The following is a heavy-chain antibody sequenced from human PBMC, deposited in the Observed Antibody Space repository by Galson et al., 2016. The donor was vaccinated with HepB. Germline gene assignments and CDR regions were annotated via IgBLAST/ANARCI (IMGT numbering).Heavy chain of an antibody. CDR3: TRGDGYQMLPFEY. D-gene: IGHD2-2*01. J-gene: IGHJ4*02. CDR1: GFTVSSKY. V-gene: IGHV3-66*01. CDR2: LYSGGAT. Sequence: SLRLSCAASGFTVSSKYMNWVRQAPGKGLEWVSVLYSGGATYYADSVKGRFTISRDNSKNTLYLQMNSLRAEDSAVYYCTRGDGYQMLPFEYWGQGTQVTVSS.